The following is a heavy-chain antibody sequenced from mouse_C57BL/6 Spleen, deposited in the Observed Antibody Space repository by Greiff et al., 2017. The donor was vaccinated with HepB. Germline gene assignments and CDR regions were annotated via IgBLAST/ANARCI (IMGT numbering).Heavy chain of an antibody. J-gene: IGHJ4*01. CDR2: IDPSDSYT. V-gene: IGHV1-69*01. CDR3: ARRGYYGSSYSDYYAMAY. Sequence: QVQLQQPGAELVMPGASVKLSCKASGYTFTSYWMPWVKQRPGQGLEWIGEIDPSDSYTNYNQKFKGKSTVTVDKSTSTAYMQLSSLTSEDSAVYYGARRGYYGSSYSDYYAMAYWGQGTSVTVSS. D-gene: IGHD1-1*01. CDR1: GYTFTSYW.